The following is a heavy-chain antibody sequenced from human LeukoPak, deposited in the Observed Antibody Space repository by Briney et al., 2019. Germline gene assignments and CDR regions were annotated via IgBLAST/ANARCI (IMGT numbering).Heavy chain of an antibody. CDR3: ASPYCSGVSCYHFDY. V-gene: IGHV3-7*03. J-gene: IGHJ4*02. CDR1: GFTVSSNY. D-gene: IGHD2-15*01. Sequence: GGSLRLSCAASGFTVSSNYMSWVRQAPGKGLEWVANIKQDGSEKYYVDSVKGRFTISRDNAKNSLYLQMNSLRAEDTAVYYCASPYCSGVSCYHFDYWGQGTLVTVSS. CDR2: IKQDGSEK.